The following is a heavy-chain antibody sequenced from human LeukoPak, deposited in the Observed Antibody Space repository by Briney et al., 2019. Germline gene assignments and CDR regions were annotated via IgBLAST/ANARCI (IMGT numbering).Heavy chain of an antibody. Sequence: SVKVSCKASGGTFSSYAISWVRQAPGQGLEWMGRIIPILGIANYAQKFQGRVTITADKSTSTAYMELSSLRSEDTAVYYCARVMKVAATYYFDYWGQGTLVTVSS. D-gene: IGHD6-19*01. J-gene: IGHJ4*02. CDR1: GGTFSSYA. CDR3: ARVMKVAATYYFDY. V-gene: IGHV1-69*04. CDR2: IIPILGIA.